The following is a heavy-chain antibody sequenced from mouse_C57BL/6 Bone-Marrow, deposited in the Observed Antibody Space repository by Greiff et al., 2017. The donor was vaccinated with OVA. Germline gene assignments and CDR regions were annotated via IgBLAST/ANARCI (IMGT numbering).Heavy chain of an antibody. J-gene: IGHJ2*01. Sequence: QVQLQQPGAELVRPGSSVKLSCKASGYTFTSYWMDWVKQRPGQGLEWIGNIYPSDSETHYNQKFKNKATLTVDKSSSTAYMQLSSLTSEDSAVYYCARSGVPDYWGQGTTLTVSS. CDR3: ARSGVPDY. CDR1: GYTFTSYW. D-gene: IGHD5-1*01. CDR2: IYPSDSET. V-gene: IGHV1-61*01.